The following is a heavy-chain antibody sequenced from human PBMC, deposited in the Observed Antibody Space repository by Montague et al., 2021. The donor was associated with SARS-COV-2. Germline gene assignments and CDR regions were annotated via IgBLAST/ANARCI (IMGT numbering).Heavy chain of an antibody. CDR2: IGKAGDT. D-gene: IGHD3-10*01. V-gene: IGHV3-13*01. J-gene: IGHJ6*02. Sequence: SLRLSCAASGFTLSQYDMHWVRQVTGKGLEWVSGIGKAGDTHYPGTVKGRFTISREDAKNSLYLQMNSLRAGDTAVYYCGRGVRYFGSGGWSFYYYGVDVWGQGTTVTVSS. CDR1: GFTLSQYD. CDR3: GRGVRYFGSGGWSFYYYGVDV.